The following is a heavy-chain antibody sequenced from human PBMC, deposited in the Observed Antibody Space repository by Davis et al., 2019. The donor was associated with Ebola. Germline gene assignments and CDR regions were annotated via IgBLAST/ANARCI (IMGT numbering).Heavy chain of an antibody. Sequence: MPSETLSLTCAVYGGSFSGYYWSWIRQPPGKGLEWIGEINHSGNTNYKSSLKSRVTISIDTSKNQFSLNLSSVTAADTAVYYCARLTTKLGAPDYWGQGTLVTVS. J-gene: IGHJ4*02. CDR1: GGSFSGYY. CDR2: INHSGNT. D-gene: IGHD3-10*01. CDR3: ARLTTKLGAPDY. V-gene: IGHV4-34*01.